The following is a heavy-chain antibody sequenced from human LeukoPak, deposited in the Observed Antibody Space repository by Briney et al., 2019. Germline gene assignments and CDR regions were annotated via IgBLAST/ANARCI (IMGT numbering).Heavy chain of an antibody. V-gene: IGHV3-23*01. J-gene: IGHJ5*02. CDR3: AKAEDLRRWALNWFDP. Sequence: SGGSLRLSCVASGFTFSRYAMDWVRQAPGKGLEWVSAISTDGTRTFYADSVKGRFTLSRDNSQNTLYLQMNSLRAEDTAVYYCAKAEDLRRWALNWFDPWGQGTLVTVSS. D-gene: IGHD4-23*01. CDR2: ISTDGTRT. CDR1: GFTFSRYA.